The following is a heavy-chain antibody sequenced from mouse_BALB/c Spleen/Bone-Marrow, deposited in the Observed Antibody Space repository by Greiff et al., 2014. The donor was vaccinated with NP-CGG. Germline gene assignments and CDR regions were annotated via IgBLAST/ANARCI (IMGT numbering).Heavy chain of an antibody. J-gene: IGHJ3*01. CDR2: INNGGTYT. CDR3: ALNWDSAY. CDR1: GFTFSSYG. V-gene: IGHV5-6*01. D-gene: IGHD4-1*02. Sequence: DVQLVESGGDLVKPGGSLKLSCAASGFTFSSYGMSWVRQTPDKRLEWVATINNGGTYTYYPDSVKGRFTISRDNAKNTLYLQMSSLKSEDTAMYYCALNWDSAYWGQGTLVTVSA.